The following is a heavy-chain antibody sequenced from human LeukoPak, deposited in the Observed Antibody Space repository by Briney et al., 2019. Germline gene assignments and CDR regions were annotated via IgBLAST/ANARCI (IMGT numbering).Heavy chain of an antibody. D-gene: IGHD4-17*01. V-gene: IGHV3-74*01. J-gene: IGHJ4*02. CDR3: ARDNYGDSGYFDY. CDR1: GFTFTDYY. CDR2: INTDGSST. Sequence: GGSLRLSCAASGFTFTDYYMSWIRQAPGKGLVWVSRINTDGSSTSYADSVKGRFTISRDNAKNTLYLQMNSLRAEDTAVYYCARDNYGDSGYFDYWGQGTLVTVSS.